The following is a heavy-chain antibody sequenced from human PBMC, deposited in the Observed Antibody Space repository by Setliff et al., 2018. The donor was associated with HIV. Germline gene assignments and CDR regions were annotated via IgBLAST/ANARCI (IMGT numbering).Heavy chain of an antibody. CDR1: GGTFSSYA. V-gene: IGHV1-69*05. D-gene: IGHD3-10*01. J-gene: IGHJ6*03. Sequence: SVKVSCKASGGTFSSYAITWVRQAPGQGLEWMGGIIPIFGTANYAQKFQGRVTITTDESTTTAYMELRSLRSEDTAVYYCAGETYYGSGSYLPTEYYYYYMDVWGKGTTVTVSS. CDR3: AGETYYGSGSYLPTEYYYYYMDV. CDR2: IIPIFGTA.